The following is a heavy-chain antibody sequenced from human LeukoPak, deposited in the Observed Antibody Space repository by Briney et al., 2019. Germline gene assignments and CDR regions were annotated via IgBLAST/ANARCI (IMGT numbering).Heavy chain of an antibody. V-gene: IGHV1-24*01. J-gene: IGHJ5*02. Sequence: ASVKVSCKVSGYTLTELSMHWVRQAPGKGLEWMGGFDPEDGETIYAQKFQGRVTKTEDTSTDTAYMELSSLRSEDTAVYYCATGGYCSSTSCYGDWFDPWGQGTLVTVSS. CDR2: FDPEDGET. D-gene: IGHD2-2*01. CDR1: GYTLTELS. CDR3: ATGGYCSSTSCYGDWFDP.